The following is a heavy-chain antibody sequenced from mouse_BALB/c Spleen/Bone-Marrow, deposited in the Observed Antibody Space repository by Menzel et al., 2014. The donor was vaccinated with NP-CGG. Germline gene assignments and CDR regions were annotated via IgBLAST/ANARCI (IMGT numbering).Heavy chain of an antibody. J-gene: IGHJ1*01. CDR2: IRLKSNNYAT. CDR1: GFTFSNYW. V-gene: IGHV6-6*02. CDR3: ARRGGWSFDV. Sequence: EVKLVESGGGLVQPGGSMKLSCVASGFTFSNYWMNWVRQSPEKGLEWVAEIRLKSNNYATHYAESVKGRFTISRDDSKSSVYLQMNNLRAEDTVIYYCARRGGWSFDVWGAGATVTVSS.